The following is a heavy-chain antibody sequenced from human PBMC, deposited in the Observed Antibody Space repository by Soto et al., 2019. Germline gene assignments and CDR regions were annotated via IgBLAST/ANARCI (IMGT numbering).Heavy chain of an antibody. J-gene: IGHJ6*02. Sequence: EVQLLESGGGLVQPGGSLRLSCAASGFTFNNYGMNWVRQAPGKGLEWVSSISDSGGGTYYADSVKGRFTISRDNSKNTKYLQMKRLRAEDTAMYFCAKAALADYFYYGIDVWGQGTPVTVSS. CDR3: AKAALADYFYYGIDV. V-gene: IGHV3-23*01. D-gene: IGHD6-25*01. CDR1: GFTFNNYG. CDR2: ISDSGGGT.